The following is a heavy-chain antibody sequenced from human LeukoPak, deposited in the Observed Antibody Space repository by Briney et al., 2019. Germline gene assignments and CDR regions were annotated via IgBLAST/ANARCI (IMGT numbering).Heavy chain of an antibody. V-gene: IGHV1-69*05. CDR2: IIPIFGTA. CDR3: ARELEPNWFDP. D-gene: IGHD1-14*01. CDR1: GGTFSSYA. J-gene: IGHJ5*02. Sequence: SVKVSCKACGGTFSSYAISWVRQAPGQGLEWMGRIIPIFGTANYAQKFQGRVTITTDESTSTAYMELSSLRSEDTAVYYCARELEPNWFDPWGQGTLVTVSS.